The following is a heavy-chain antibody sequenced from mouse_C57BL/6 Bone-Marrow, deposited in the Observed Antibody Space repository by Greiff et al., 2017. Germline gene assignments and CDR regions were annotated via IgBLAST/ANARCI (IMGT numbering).Heavy chain of an antibody. Sequence: EVQVVESGGGLVQPGGSLKLSCAASGFTFSDYYMYWVRQTPEKRLEWVAYISNGGGSTYYPDTVKGRFTISRDNAKNTLYLQMSRLKSEDTAMYYWARAGGWYFDVWGTGTTVTVSS. V-gene: IGHV5-12*01. CDR3: ARAGGWYFDV. CDR2: ISNGGGST. CDR1: GFTFSDYY. J-gene: IGHJ1*03.